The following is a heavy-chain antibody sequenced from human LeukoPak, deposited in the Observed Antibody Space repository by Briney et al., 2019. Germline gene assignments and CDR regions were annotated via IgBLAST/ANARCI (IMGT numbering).Heavy chain of an antibody. CDR1: GYTFTNYG. CDR3: ARDRWRDSTSSFDY. D-gene: IGHD6-6*01. V-gene: IGHV1-18*01. Sequence: ASVKVSCKASGYTFTNYGINWVRQAPGQGLEWMGWISAYNGNTNYAQKLQGRVTMTTDTSTSTAHMELRSLRPDDTAVYYCARDRWRDSTSSFDYWGQGTLVTVSS. CDR2: ISAYNGNT. J-gene: IGHJ4*02.